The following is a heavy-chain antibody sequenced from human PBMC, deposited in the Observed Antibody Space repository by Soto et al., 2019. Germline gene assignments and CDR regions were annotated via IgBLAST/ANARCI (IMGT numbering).Heavy chain of an antibody. V-gene: IGHV3-23*01. CDR3: AIRGGQMVIRGFDH. CDR1: GFTFSSYA. Sequence: EVQLLESGGELAQPGESLRLSCAASGFTFSSYAMSWVRQAPGKGLQWVSSISISGGSTYYTDSVKGRFTISRDNSKKTLHLQMNSLRAEDTAVYYCAIRGGQMVIRGFDHWGQGTLVTVSS. D-gene: IGHD2-21*01. J-gene: IGHJ4*02. CDR2: ISISGGST.